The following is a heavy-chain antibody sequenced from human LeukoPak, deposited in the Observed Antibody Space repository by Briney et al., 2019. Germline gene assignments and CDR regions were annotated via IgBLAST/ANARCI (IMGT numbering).Heavy chain of an antibody. D-gene: IGHD1-1*01. Sequence: GGSLRLSCAASGFTFSSYGMHWVRQAPGKGLEWVAVISYDGSNKYYADSVKGRFTISRDNSKNTLYLQMNSLRAEDTAVYYCAKDGRGGWNGPYYYYYYMGVWGKGTTVTVSS. V-gene: IGHV3-30*18. CDR2: ISYDGSNK. J-gene: IGHJ6*03. CDR1: GFTFSSYG. CDR3: AKDGRGGWNGPYYYYYYMGV.